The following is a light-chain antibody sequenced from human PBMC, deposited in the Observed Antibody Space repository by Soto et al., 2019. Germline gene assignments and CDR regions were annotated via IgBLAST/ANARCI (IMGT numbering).Light chain of an antibody. CDR2: DTS. Sequence: DIQMTQSPSSVSESVGDRVTITCHASQDISNYLDWYQQKPGEAPKLLIYDTSILKTGVPSRFSGSGSGTDFTFTISSLQPEDIATYYCQQYDNLPITFGQGTRLEIK. J-gene: IGKJ5*01. CDR1: QDISNY. CDR3: QQYDNLPIT. V-gene: IGKV1-33*01.